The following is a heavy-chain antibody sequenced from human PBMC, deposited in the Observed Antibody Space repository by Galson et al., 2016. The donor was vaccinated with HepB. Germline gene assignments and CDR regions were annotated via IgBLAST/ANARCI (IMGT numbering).Heavy chain of an antibody. D-gene: IGHD1-26*01. CDR3: ARGWEGLVDY. V-gene: IGHV3-74*01. Sequence: SLRLSCAVSGFTLSSYWMHWVRQGPGKGLVWVSRINSDGTESTYADSVKGRFTISRDNAKNTLYLQMNSLRAEDTAVYYCARGWEGLVDYWGQGTLVTVSS. CDR1: GFTLSSYW. CDR2: INSDGTES. J-gene: IGHJ4*02.